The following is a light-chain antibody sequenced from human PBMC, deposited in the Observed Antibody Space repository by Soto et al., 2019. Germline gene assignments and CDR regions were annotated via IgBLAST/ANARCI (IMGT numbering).Light chain of an antibody. CDR3: SSYAGSNNLVV. CDR2: EVS. J-gene: IGLJ2*01. CDR1: SSDVGGYNY. Sequence: QSVLTQPPSASGSPGQSVTISCTGTSSDVGGYNYVSWYQQHPGKAPKLMIYEVSKRPSGVPDRFSGSKSGNTASLTVSGLQAEHAADYYCSSYAGSNNLVVFGGGTKLTVL. V-gene: IGLV2-8*01.